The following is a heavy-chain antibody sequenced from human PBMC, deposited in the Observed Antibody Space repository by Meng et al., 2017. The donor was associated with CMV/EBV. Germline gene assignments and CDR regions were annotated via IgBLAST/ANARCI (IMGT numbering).Heavy chain of an antibody. D-gene: IGHD6-13*01. Sequence: GESLKISCAASGFTFSTYSMHWVRQAPGKGLEWVSVIYSGGSTYYADSVKGRFTISRDNSKTTLYLQMNSLRAEDTAVYYCAREAAAGTWYFDLWGRGTLVTVSS. CDR1: GFTFSTYS. CDR3: AREAAAGTWYFDL. CDR2: IYSGGST. J-gene: IGHJ2*01. V-gene: IGHV3-53*01.